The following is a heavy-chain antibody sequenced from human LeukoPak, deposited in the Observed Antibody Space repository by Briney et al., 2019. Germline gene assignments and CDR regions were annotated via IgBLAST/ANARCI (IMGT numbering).Heavy chain of an antibody. CDR2: IYYSGST. J-gene: IGHJ4*02. D-gene: IGHD3-3*01. V-gene: IGHV4-59*01. Sequence: SETLSLTCTVSGGSISSYYRSWVRQPPGKGVEWMGYIYYSGSTNYNHSLTRRGTISVDTDKNQFSLKLSSVTAADTAVYYCARGADLRFLELLFDYWGQGTLVTVSS. CDR1: GGSISSYY. CDR3: ARGADLRFLELLFDY.